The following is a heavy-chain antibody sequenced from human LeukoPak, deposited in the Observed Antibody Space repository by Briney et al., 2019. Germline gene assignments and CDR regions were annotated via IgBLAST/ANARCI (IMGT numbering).Heavy chain of an antibody. CDR3: AKLYKFSGRYGEEGGYFDY. J-gene: IGHJ4*02. V-gene: IGHV3-23*01. CDR1: GFTFSSYA. CDR2: ISGSGGST. Sequence: GGSLRLSCAASGFTFSSYAMSWARQAPGKGLEWVSAISGSGGSTYYADSVKGRFTISRDNSKNTLYLQMNSLRAEDTAVYYCAKLYKFSGRYGEEGGYFDYWGQGTLVTVSS. D-gene: IGHD6-19*01.